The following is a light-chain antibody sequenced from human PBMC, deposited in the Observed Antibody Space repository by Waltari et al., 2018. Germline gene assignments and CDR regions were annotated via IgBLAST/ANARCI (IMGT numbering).Light chain of an antibody. CDR1: QGVGKY. Sequence: EIVLTQSPGTLSSSPGERATLSCRASQGVGKYLAWYQQRPGQAPRLLLYHTSIRATGIPDRISGSGYWTDFSLTISRLEPEDFAVYYCQKYDFLPATFGQGTTVEIK. J-gene: IGKJ1*01. CDR3: QKYDFLPAT. CDR2: HTS. V-gene: IGKV3-20*01.